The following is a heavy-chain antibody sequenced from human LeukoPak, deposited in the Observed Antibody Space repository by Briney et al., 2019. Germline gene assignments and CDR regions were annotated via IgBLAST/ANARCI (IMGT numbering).Heavy chain of an antibody. Sequence: GGSLRLSCAASGFTFDDYGMSWVRQAPGKGLEWVSGINWNGGSTGYADSVKGRFTISRDNAKNSLYLQMNSLRAEDTALYHCARVEPCYYGSGSYWKRYGMDVWGQGTTVTVSS. CDR2: INWNGGST. D-gene: IGHD3-10*01. V-gene: IGHV3-20*01. CDR1: GFTFDDYG. J-gene: IGHJ6*02. CDR3: ARVEPCYYGSGSYWKRYGMDV.